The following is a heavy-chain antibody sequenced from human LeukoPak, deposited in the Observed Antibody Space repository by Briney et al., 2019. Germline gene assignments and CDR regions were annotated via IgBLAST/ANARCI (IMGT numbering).Heavy chain of an antibody. CDR2: IKQDGSEI. J-gene: IGHJ4*02. Sequence: GGSLRLSCAASGFTFSSYWMSWVRQAPGKGLEWVANIKQDGSEIYHVDSVKGRLTISRDNAKNSLYLQMNSLRAEDTAVYYCARGRLWLQPFDYWGQGTLVTVSS. D-gene: IGHD5-24*01. CDR3: ARGRLWLQPFDY. CDR1: GFTFSSYW. V-gene: IGHV3-7*01.